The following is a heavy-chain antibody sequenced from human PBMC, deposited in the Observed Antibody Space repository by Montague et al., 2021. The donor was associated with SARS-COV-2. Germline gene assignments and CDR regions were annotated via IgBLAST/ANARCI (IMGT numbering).Heavy chain of an antibody. CDR2: ISSSSYT. V-gene: IGHV3-11*05. CDR1: GFTFSDYY. J-gene: IGHJ5*02. Sequence: SLRLSCAASGFTFSDYYMSWIRQAPEKGLEWVSYISSSSYTNYADPVKGRFTISRDNAKNSLYLQMNSLRAEDTAVYYCARDVGVVRNWFDPWGQGTLVTVSS. CDR3: ARDVGVVRNWFDP. D-gene: IGHD3-10*01.